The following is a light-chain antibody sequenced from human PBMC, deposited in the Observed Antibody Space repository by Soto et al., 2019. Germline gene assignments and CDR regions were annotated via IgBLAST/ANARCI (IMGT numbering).Light chain of an antibody. CDR1: QSISDN. V-gene: IGKV3-15*01. J-gene: IGKJ5*01. CDR3: QQYHSSPVT. Sequence: DIVMTQSPAILSVSLGERATLSCLASQSISDNLAWYQQRSGQAPRLLIYGASTRATGVPARFSGSGSGTEFTLTISSLQAEDVAVYYCQQYHSSPVTFGQGTRLEIK. CDR2: GAS.